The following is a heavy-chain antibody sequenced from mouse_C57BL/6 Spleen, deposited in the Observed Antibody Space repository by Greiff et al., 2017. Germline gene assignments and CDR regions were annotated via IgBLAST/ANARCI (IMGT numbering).Heavy chain of an antibody. D-gene: IGHD1-1*01. J-gene: IGHJ2*01. Sequence: QVQLQQSGAELVRPGSSVKLSCKASGYTFTSYWMHWVKQRPIQGLEWIGNIDPSDSETHYNQKFKDKATLTVDKSSSTAYMQLSSLTSEDSAVYYCVIYYYGSSPFDYWGQGTTLTVSS. CDR2: IDPSDSET. CDR1: GYTFTSYW. V-gene: IGHV1-52*01. CDR3: VIYYYGSSPFDY.